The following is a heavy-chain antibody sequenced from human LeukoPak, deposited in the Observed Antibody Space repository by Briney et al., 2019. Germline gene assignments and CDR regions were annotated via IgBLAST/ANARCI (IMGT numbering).Heavy chain of an antibody. CDR3: ARDPDSSGWYGESGMVV. J-gene: IGHJ6*02. Sequence: VASVKVSCKASGYTFTSYAISWVRQAPGQGLEWMGRIIPILGIANYAQKFQGRVTITADKSTSTAYMELSSLRSEDTAVYYCARDPDSSGWYGESGMVVWGQGTTVTVSS. V-gene: IGHV1-69*04. D-gene: IGHD6-19*01. CDR1: GYTFTSYA. CDR2: IIPILGIA.